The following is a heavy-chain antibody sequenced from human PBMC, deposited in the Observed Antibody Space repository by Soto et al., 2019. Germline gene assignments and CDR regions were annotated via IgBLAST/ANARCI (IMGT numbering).Heavy chain of an antibody. Sequence: PSETLSLTCTVSGGSISSYYWSWIRQPPGKGLEWIGYINYSGSTNYNPSLKSRVTISVDTSKNQFSLKLSSVTAADTAVYYCATSYGNAWYTYWGQGTQVTASS. D-gene: IGHD6-13*01. J-gene: IGHJ4*02. V-gene: IGHV4-59*01. CDR3: ATSYGNAWYTY. CDR2: INYSGST. CDR1: GGSISSYY.